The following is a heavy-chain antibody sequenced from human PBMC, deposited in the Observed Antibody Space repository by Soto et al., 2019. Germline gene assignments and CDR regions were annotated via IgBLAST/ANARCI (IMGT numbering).Heavy chain of an antibody. CDR3: AKRMSEDYDEFWSGPDY. Sequence: EVQLLESGGGLVQPGGSLRLSCAASGFTFSSYAMRWVRQAPGKGLEWVSAISGSGGGTYYADSVKGRFTISRDNSKKTLYLEMDSLRAEDTAVYYCAKRMSEDYDEFWSGPDYWGQGTLVTVSS. J-gene: IGHJ4*02. D-gene: IGHD3-3*01. CDR1: GFTFSSYA. V-gene: IGHV3-23*01. CDR2: ISGSGGGT.